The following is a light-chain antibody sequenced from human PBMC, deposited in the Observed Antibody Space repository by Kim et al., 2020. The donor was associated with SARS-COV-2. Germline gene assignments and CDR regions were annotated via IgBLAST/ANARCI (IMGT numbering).Light chain of an antibody. Sequence: SAGDRLSTACRARHSICTYLNWYPPKPGKAPKLLIYAASRLQSGVPSRFSCSGSGTDFPLTISSLPPEDFATYFFQQSHTAPLLTFGGGTKVDIK. V-gene: IGKV1-39*01. CDR1: HSICTY. CDR3: QQSHTAPLLT. J-gene: IGKJ4*01. CDR2: AAS.